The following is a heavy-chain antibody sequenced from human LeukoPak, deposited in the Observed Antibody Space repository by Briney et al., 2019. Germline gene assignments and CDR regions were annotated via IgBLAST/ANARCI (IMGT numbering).Heavy chain of an antibody. J-gene: IGHJ4*02. CDR1: GFTFSSYA. V-gene: IGHV3-30-3*01. CDR3: ARDASRYSGYDKHGVGY. CDR2: ISYDGSNK. Sequence: PGRSLRLSCAASGFTFSSYAIHWVRQAPGKGLEWVAVISYDGSNKYYADSVKGRFIISRDNSKNTLYLQMNSLRAEDTAVYYCARDASRYSGYDKHGVGYWGQGTLVTVSS. D-gene: IGHD5-12*01.